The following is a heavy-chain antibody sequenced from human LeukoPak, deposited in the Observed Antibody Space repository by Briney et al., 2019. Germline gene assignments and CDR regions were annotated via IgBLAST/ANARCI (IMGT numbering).Heavy chain of an antibody. Sequence: PGRSLRLSCAASGFTFRSYGMAWVRQAPDKGLEWVALISYDGSTKYYVDSVKGRFTISRDNSKHTVSLQMNSLRPEDAAVYYCATGYDAGSAYWGQGNLVTVSS. D-gene: IGHD3-10*01. J-gene: IGHJ4*02. CDR1: GFTFRSYG. CDR2: ISYDGSTK. V-gene: IGHV3-30*03. CDR3: ATGYDAGSAY.